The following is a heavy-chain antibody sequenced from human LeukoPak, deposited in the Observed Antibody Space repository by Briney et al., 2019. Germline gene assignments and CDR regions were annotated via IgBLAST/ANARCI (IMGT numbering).Heavy chain of an antibody. CDR3: ARGVLPGIAAPFFYYYMDV. V-gene: IGHV6-1*01. CDR1: GDSVSSNSAA. Sequence: SQTLSLTCDISGDSVSSNSAAWNWIRQSPSRGLEWLGRTYYRSKWYNDYAVSVKSRITINPDTSKNQFSLQLNSVTPEDTAVYYCARGVLPGIAAPFFYYYMDVWGKGTTVTVSS. J-gene: IGHJ6*03. CDR2: TYYRSKWYN. D-gene: IGHD6-13*01.